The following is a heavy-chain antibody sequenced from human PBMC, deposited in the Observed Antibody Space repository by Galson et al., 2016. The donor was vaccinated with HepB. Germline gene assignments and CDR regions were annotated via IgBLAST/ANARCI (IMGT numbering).Heavy chain of an antibody. CDR2: IEHDGSGT. J-gene: IGHJ4*02. V-gene: IGHV3-7*03. CDR1: EFTFSSYS. Sequence: SLRLSCAASEFTFSSYSMNWVRQAPGKGLEWVAKIEHDGSGTYYVDSVKGRFTISRDNAENSLYLQMNSLRAEDTAVYYCARDNWGIDYLGQGTLVTVSP. CDR3: ARDNWGIDY. D-gene: IGHD7-27*01.